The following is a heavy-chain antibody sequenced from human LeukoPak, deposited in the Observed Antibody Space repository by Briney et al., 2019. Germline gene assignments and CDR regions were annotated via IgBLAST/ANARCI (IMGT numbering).Heavy chain of an antibody. CDR2: ISAYNGNT. V-gene: IGHV1-18*01. D-gene: IGHD5-18*01. CDR1: GYTFTSYG. Sequence: ASVKVCCKASGYTFTSYGISWVRQAPGPGLEWIGWISAYNGNTNYAQKLQGRVTMTTDTSTSTAYMELRSLRSDDTAVYYCARVLSPGPMVTHYWGQGTLVTVSS. CDR3: ARVLSPGPMVTHY. J-gene: IGHJ4*02.